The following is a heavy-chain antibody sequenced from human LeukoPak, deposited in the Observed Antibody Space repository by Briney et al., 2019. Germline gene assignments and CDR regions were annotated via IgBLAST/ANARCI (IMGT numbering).Heavy chain of an antibody. V-gene: IGHV1-46*01. J-gene: IGHJ4*02. CDR1: GYTFTDYS. CDR3: ARGFMIVVYLFDY. D-gene: IGHD3-22*01. CDR2: INPSGGST. Sequence: ASVKVSCKASGYTFTDYSMHWVRQAPGQGLEWMGIINPSGGSTCYAQKFQGRVTMTRDTSTSTVYMELSSLRSEDTAVYYCARGFMIVVYLFDYWGQGTLVTVSS.